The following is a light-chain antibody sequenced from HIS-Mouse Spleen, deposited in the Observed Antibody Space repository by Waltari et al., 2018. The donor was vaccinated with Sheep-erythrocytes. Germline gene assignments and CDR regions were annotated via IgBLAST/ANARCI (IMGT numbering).Light chain of an antibody. CDR2: RNN. CDR1: SSNIGSNY. Sequence: QSVLTQPPSASGTPGQRVTIPCSGSSSNIGSNYVYWYQHLPGTAPKLLIYRNNPRPSGVPDRFSGSKSGTSASLAISGLRSEDEADYYCAAWDDSLSGPVFGGGTKLTVL. V-gene: IGLV1-47*01. J-gene: IGLJ3*02. CDR3: AAWDDSLSGPV.